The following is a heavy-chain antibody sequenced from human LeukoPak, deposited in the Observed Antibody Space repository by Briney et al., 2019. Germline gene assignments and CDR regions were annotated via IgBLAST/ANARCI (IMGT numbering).Heavy chain of an antibody. CDR1: GASLTSYY. V-gene: IGHV4-59*01. D-gene: IGHD4-23*01. J-gene: IGHJ3*02. CDR2: IYYGGST. CDR3: AREPTVVTGAFDI. Sequence: SETLSLTCTVSGASLTSYYWTWIRQPPGKGLEWIGYIYYGGSTNYKPSLKSRVTISLDTSKNQFSLKLSSVTAADTAVYYCAREPTVVTGAFDIWGQGTMVTVSS.